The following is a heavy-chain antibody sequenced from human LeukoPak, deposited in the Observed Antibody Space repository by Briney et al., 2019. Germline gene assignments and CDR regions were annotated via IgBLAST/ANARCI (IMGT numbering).Heavy chain of an antibody. V-gene: IGHV3-48*04. CDR2: ISSDSRTI. Sequence: GGSLRLSCAASGFNFNTYSMNWVRQAPGKGLEWVSYISSDSRTIYYADSVKGRFTISRDNARNSLFLQTDSLRAEDTAVYYCARDRYGDYCHDSWGQGTLVTVSS. J-gene: IGHJ4*02. D-gene: IGHD4-17*01. CDR3: ARDRYGDYCHDS. CDR1: GFNFNTYS.